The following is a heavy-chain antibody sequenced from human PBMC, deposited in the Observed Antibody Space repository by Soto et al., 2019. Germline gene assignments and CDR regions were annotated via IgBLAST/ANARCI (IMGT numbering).Heavy chain of an antibody. CDR2: IRSKAYGGTT. J-gene: IGHJ6*02. V-gene: IGHV3-49*03. Sequence: GGSLSLSCPASGFPFGDYSMSWFRQAPGKGLEWVGFIRSKAYGGTTEYAASVKGRFTISRDDSKSIAYLQMNSLKTEDTAVYYCTRDSAQGAGIRYYYYGMDVWGQGTTVTVSS. CDR3: TRDSAQGAGIRYYYYGMDV. D-gene: IGHD6-19*01. CDR1: GFPFGDYS.